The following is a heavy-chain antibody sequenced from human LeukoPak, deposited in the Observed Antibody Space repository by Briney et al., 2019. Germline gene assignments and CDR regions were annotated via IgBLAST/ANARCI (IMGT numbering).Heavy chain of an antibody. CDR2: ISGSGGST. CDR3: AKDRDYYDSGFDY. CDR1: GFTFSSYG. D-gene: IGHD3-22*01. Sequence: GGTLRLSCAASGFTFSSYGMSWVRQAPGKGLEWVSAISGSGGSTYYADSVKGRFTISRDNSKNTLYLRMNSLRAEDTAVYYCAKDRDYYDSGFDYWGQGTLVTVSS. V-gene: IGHV3-23*01. J-gene: IGHJ4*02.